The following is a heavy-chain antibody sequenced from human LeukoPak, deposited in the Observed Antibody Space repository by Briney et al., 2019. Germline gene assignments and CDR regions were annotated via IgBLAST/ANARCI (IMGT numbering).Heavy chain of an antibody. D-gene: IGHD4-23*01. CDR2: IRSKAYGGTT. CDR1: GSTFGDYA. Sequence: PGGSLRLSCTASGSTFGDYAMSWVRQAPGKGLEWVGFIRSKAYGGTTEYAASVKGRFTISRDDSKSIAYLQMNSLKTEDTAVYYCTIVRGGNSGYNWFDRWGQGTLVTVSS. CDR3: TIVRGGNSGYNWFDR. J-gene: IGHJ5*02. V-gene: IGHV3-49*04.